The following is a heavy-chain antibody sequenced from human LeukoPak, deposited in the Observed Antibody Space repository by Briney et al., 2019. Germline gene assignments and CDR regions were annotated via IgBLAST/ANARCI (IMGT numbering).Heavy chain of an antibody. Sequence: ASVKVSCKASGYTFTSYYMHWVRQAPGQGLEWMGIINPSGGSTSYAQKFQGRVTTTRDTSTGTVYMELSSLRSEDTAVYYCARQMSSGYYSFGYWGQGTLVTVSS. CDR2: INPSGGST. CDR1: GYTFTSYY. J-gene: IGHJ4*02. V-gene: IGHV1-46*01. D-gene: IGHD3-22*01. CDR3: ARQMSSGYYSFGY.